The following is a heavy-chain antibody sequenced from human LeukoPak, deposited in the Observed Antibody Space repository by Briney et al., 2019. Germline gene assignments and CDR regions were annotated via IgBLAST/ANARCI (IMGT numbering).Heavy chain of an antibody. Sequence: GGSLRLSCAASGFTFGSYAMHWVRQAPGKGLEWVAVIWYDGSNKYYADSVKGRFTISRDNSKNTLYLQMNSLRAEDTAVYYCARPYCSSTSCPYGVYYYYGMDVWGQGTTVTVSS. CDR3: ARPYCSSTSCPYGVYYYYGMDV. J-gene: IGHJ6*02. CDR2: IWYDGSNK. CDR1: GFTFGSYA. D-gene: IGHD2-2*01. V-gene: IGHV3-33*08.